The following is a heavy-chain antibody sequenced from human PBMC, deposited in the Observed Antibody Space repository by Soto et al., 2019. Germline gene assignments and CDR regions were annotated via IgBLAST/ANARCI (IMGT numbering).Heavy chain of an antibody. CDR3: ARGTSWQLPFDY. CDR2: ISYSGST. V-gene: IGHV4-59*01. D-gene: IGHD6-13*01. Sequence: SETLSLTFTVSSDSISSYYWSWIRQPPGKRLEWSGYISYSGSTDYNPSLKSRVTISGDTSKNQFSLKVSSVTAADTAVYYCARGTSWQLPFDYWGQGTLVTVSS. J-gene: IGHJ4*02. CDR1: SDSISSYY.